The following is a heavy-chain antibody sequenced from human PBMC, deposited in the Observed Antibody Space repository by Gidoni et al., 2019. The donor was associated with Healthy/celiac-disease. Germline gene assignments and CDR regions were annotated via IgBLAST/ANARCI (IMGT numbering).Heavy chain of an antibody. J-gene: IGHJ4*02. CDR1: GFTFSSYS. V-gene: IGHV3-48*01. D-gene: IGHD6-19*01. CDR2: ISSSSSTI. Sequence: EVQLVESGGGLVQPGGSLRLSCAAYGFTFSSYSMNWVRQAPGKGLEWVSYISSSSSTIYYADSVKGRFTISRDNAKNSLYLQMNILRAEDTAVYYCAREGGYSSGWYSWGQGTLVTVSS. CDR3: AREGGYSSGWYS.